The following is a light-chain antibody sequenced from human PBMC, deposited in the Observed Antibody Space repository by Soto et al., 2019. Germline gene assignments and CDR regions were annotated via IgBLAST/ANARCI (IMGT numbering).Light chain of an antibody. CDR3: QQLKSYPYT. CDR2: DAS. J-gene: IGKJ2*01. CDR1: QGISSY. V-gene: IGKV1-9*01. Sequence: DIQLTQSPSFLSASVGDRVTITCRASQGISSYLAWYQQQPGTSPKLLIYDASTLQSGVPSSFSGSGSETEFTLTISSLQPEDFATYYCQQLKSYPYTFGQGTNLEIK.